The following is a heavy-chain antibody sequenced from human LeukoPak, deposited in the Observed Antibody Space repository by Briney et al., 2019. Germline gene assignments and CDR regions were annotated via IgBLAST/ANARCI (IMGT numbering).Heavy chain of an antibody. Sequence: SETLSLTCAVYGGSFGSYYWSWVRHPPGKGLEWIGKIRQSGSTNYHPSLKSRVTISVDTSKNQVSLKLTSVTAADTAVYYCARDRTTIRGNWFDPWGQGTLVTVAS. CDR2: IRQSGST. V-gene: IGHV4-34*01. D-gene: IGHD1-1*01. J-gene: IGHJ5*02. CDR1: GGSFGSYY. CDR3: ARDRTTIRGNWFDP.